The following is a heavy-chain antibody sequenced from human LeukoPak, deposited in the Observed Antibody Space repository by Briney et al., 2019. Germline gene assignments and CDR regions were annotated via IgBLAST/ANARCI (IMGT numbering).Heavy chain of an antibody. V-gene: IGHV4-4*07. D-gene: IGHD6-19*01. CDR3: ARRHSSGWFYY. J-gene: IGHJ4*02. CDR2: IYTSGST. CDR1: GGSISSYY. Sequence: PSETLSLTCTVSGGSISSYYWSWIRQPAGKGLEWIGRIYTSGSTNYNPSLKSRVTMSVDTSKNRFSLKLSSVTTADTAVYYCARRHSSGWFYYWGQGTLVTVSS.